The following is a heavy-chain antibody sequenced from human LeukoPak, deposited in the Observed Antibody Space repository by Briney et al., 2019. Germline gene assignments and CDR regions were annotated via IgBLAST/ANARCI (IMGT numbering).Heavy chain of an antibody. J-gene: IGHJ4*02. CDR3: ARGESIAAAQIYFDY. D-gene: IGHD6-13*01. CDR1: GGSISSYH. CDR2: IYYSGST. Sequence: PSETLSLTCTVSGGSISSYHWSWIRQPTGKGLEWIGYIYYSGSTNYNPSLKSRVIISVDTSKNQFSLKLSSVTAADTAVYYCARGESIAAAQIYFDYWGQGTLVTVSS. V-gene: IGHV4-59*01.